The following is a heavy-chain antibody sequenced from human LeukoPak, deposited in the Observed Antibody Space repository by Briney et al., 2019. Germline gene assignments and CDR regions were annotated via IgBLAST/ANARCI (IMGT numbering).Heavy chain of an antibody. CDR1: GYSFTSYW. Sequence: GESLKISCKGSGYSFTSYWIGWVRQMPGKGLEWMGIIYPGDSDTRYSPSFQGQVTISADKSISTAYLQWSSLKASDTAMYYCARHHGSAPYGSGEFDYWGQGTLATVSS. CDR3: ARHHGSAPYGSGEFDY. V-gene: IGHV5-51*01. D-gene: IGHD3-10*01. J-gene: IGHJ4*02. CDR2: IYPGDSDT.